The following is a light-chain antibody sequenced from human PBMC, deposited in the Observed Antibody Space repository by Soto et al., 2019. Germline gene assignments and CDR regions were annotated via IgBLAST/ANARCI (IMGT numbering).Light chain of an antibody. CDR2: KAS. CDR1: QTISSW. Sequence: DIQMTQSPSTLSASVGDRVIITCRASQTISSWLAWYQQKPGKAPKLLIYKASSLESGVPSRISGSGSGTEFTLSISSLQPDDFATYYCKHYNNYLLTFGGGTKVEIK. CDR3: KHYNNYLLT. J-gene: IGKJ4*01. V-gene: IGKV1-5*03.